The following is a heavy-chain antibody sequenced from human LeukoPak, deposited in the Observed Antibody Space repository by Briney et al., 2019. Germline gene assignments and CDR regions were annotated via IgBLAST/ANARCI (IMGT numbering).Heavy chain of an antibody. J-gene: IGHJ4*02. CDR3: ARYRDGDRDISLDY. CDR1: GASIYGYY. Sequence: SETLSLTCTVSGASIYGYYWGWIRQPPGKGLEWIGFITSGGRTSYNPPLKSRVTMSVDRSVNQFSLRLTFMTAADTALYYCARYRDGDRDISLDYWGQGSLVTVSS. D-gene: IGHD2-21*02. CDR2: ITSGGRT. V-gene: IGHV4-4*08.